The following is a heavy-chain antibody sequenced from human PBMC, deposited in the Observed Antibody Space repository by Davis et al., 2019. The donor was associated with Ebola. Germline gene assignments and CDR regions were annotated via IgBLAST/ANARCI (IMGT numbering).Heavy chain of an antibody. CDR1: VITFSSYA. D-gene: IGHD5-12*01. CDR2: ISGSGGST. V-gene: IGHV3-23*01. Sequence: GGSLRLSCADSVITFSSYAMTWVRQAPGKGLEWVSAISGSGGSTYYADSVKGRFTISRDNSKNTLYLQMNSLRAEDTAVYYCAKTSTYSGYDFYFDYWGQGTLVTVSS. J-gene: IGHJ4*02. CDR3: AKTSTYSGYDFYFDY.